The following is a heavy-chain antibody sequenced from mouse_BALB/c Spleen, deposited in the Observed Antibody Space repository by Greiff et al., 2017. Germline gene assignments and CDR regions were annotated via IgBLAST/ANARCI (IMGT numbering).Heavy chain of an antibody. Sequence: VQLQQSGAELVKPGASVKLSCTASGFNIKDTYMHWVKQRPEQGLEWIGRIDPANGNTKYDPKFQGKATITADTSSNTAYLQLSSLTSEDTAVYYCARWRYEGYFDYWGQGTTLTVSS. D-gene: IGHD2-14*01. CDR1: GFNIKDTY. CDR3: ARWRYEGYFDY. CDR2: IDPANGNT. J-gene: IGHJ2*01. V-gene: IGHV14-3*02.